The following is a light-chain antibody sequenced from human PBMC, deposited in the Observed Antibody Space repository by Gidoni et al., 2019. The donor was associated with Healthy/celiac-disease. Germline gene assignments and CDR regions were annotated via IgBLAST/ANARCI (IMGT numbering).Light chain of an antibody. CDR3: QKYNSAPRT. V-gene: IGKV1-27*01. CDR2: AAS. CDR1: QGISNY. J-gene: IGKJ1*01. Sequence: DIQMTQSPSSLSASVGDRVTITCRASQGISNYLAWYQQKPGKVPKLLIYAASTLQSGVPSRFSGIGSGTDFTLTISSLQPEDVATYYCQKYNSAPRTFGQGTKVEIK.